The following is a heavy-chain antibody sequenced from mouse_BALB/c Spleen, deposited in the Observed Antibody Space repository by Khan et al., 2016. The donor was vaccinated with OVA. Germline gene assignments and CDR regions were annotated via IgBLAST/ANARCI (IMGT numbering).Heavy chain of an antibody. J-gene: IGHJ4*01. V-gene: IGHV3-2*02. CDR3: ARGRTY. CDR2: ISYSGSR. Sequence: EVQLQESGPGLVKPSQSLSLTCTVTGYSITSDYAWNWIRQFPGNKLEWMGYISYSGSRSYHPSLKSRISITRDTSKNQFFVQLNSMTTEDTATYYCARGRTYWGQGTSVTVSS. CDR1: GYSITSDYA.